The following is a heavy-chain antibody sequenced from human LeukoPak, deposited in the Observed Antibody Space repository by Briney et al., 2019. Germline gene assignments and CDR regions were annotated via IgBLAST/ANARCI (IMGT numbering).Heavy chain of an antibody. Sequence: GGSLRLSCTASGFNFSIYAIYWVRQAPGKGLEWVAVISYDGNNKSYSDSVKGRFTISRDNSKNTLYLQMNSLRPEDTGVYYCAREGHTGYGYFDLWGQGTLVTVSS. D-gene: IGHD5-12*01. J-gene: IGHJ4*02. CDR1: GFNFSIYA. V-gene: IGHV3-30-3*01. CDR2: ISYDGNNK. CDR3: AREGHTGYGYFDL.